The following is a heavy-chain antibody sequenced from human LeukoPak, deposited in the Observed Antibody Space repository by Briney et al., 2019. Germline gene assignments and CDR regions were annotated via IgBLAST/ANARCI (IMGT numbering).Heavy chain of an antibody. V-gene: IGHV3-21*01. CDR1: GFTFSSNS. D-gene: IGHD6-19*01. Sequence: PGGSLRLSCAASGFTFSSNSINWVRQAPGKGLEWVSSISSSSYIYYADSVKGRFTISRDNAKNSLYLQMNSLRAEDTAVYYCARDRVPSLAVAGNFDYWGQGTLVTVSS. CDR3: ARDRVPSLAVAGNFDY. J-gene: IGHJ4*02. CDR2: ISSSSYI.